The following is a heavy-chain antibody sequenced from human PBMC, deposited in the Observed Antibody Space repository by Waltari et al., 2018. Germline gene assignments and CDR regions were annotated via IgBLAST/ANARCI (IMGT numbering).Heavy chain of an antibody. CDR3: AGGGEGAPRTNAVDI. V-gene: IGHV1-69*05. J-gene: IGHJ3*02. CDR2: IIPIFGKG. Sequence: QVQLVQSGAEVKKPGSSVKVSCKASGGTFSSYAISWVRQAPGQGLEWMGGIIPIFGKGNYAKKFQGRVTIPTDECTSTAYIELSSLRSEDTAVYYCAGGGEGAPRTNAVDIWGQGTMVTVSS. CDR1: GGTFSSYA. D-gene: IGHD1-26*01.